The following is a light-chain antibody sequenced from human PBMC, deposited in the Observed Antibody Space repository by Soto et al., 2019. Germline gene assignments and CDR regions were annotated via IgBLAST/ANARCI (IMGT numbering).Light chain of an antibody. CDR3: TSYTSSSTRGV. V-gene: IGLV2-14*03. Sequence: QSALTQPASVSGSPGQSITISCTGTSSDVGGYYYVSRYQQHQGKAPKLMIYDVSSQPSGVSNRFSGSKSGNTASLTISGLQAEDEADYYCTSYTSSSTRGVFGGGTKLTVL. J-gene: IGLJ2*01. CDR2: DVS. CDR1: SSDVGGYYY.